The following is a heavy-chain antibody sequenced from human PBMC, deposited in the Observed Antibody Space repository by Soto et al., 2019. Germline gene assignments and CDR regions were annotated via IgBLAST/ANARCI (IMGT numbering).Heavy chain of an antibody. CDR1: GFTFSSYS. Sequence: GGSLRLSCAASGFTFSSYSMNWVRQAPGKGLEWVSSISSSSSYIYYADSVKGRFTISRDNAKNSLYLQMSSLRAEDTAVYYCARDLIVGNGMDVWGQGTTVTVSS. V-gene: IGHV3-21*04. D-gene: IGHD3-22*01. J-gene: IGHJ6*02. CDR2: ISSSSSYI. CDR3: ARDLIVGNGMDV.